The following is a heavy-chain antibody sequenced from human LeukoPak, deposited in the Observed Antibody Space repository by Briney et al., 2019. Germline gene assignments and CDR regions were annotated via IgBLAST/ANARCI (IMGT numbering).Heavy chain of an antibody. CDR3: ARGIASSSGAKQAFDY. CDR2: IIPIFGTA. D-gene: IGHD6-19*01. CDR1: GGTFSSYA. J-gene: IGHJ4*02. V-gene: IGHV1-69*13. Sequence: ASVKVSCKASGGTFSSYAISWVRQAPGQGLEWMGGIIPIFGTANYAQKFQGRVTITADESTSTAYTELSSLRSEDTAVYYCARGIASSSGAKQAFDYWGQGTLVTVSS.